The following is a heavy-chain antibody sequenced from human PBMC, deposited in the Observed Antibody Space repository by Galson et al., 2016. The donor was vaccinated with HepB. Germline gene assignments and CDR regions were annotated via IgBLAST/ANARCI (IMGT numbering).Heavy chain of an antibody. CDR3: ARADVEYISSSRGYYLDF. J-gene: IGHJ4*02. V-gene: IGHV4-34*01. Sequence: SETLSLTCAVCRGSLSGYYWSWIRQPPGKGLEWIGEINHSGSTNYNPSLKSRINISLDTSKKQFSLQLSSVTAADTAIYYYARADVEYISSSRGYYLDFWGQGTLVTVSS. CDR1: RGSLSGYY. CDR2: INHSGST. D-gene: IGHD6-6*01.